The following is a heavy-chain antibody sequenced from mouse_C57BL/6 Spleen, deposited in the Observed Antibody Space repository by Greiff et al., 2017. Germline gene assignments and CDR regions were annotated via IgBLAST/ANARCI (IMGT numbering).Heavy chain of an antibody. D-gene: IGHD2-10*02. Sequence: QVQLQQSGPELVKPGASVKISCKASGYAFSNSWMNWVKQRPGKGLEWIGRIYPGDGDTNYNGKFKGKATLTADKSSSTAYMQLSSLTSEDSAVYFCARYVRMDYWGQGTSVTVSS. V-gene: IGHV1-82*01. CDR1: GYAFSNSW. CDR3: ARYVRMDY. J-gene: IGHJ4*01. CDR2: IYPGDGDT.